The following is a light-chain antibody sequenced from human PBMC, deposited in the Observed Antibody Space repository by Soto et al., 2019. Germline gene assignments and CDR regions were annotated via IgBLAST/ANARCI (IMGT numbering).Light chain of an antibody. CDR3: LLYFGCYVV. CDR2: STD. Sequence: QTVVTQEPSLTVSPGGTVTLTCASSTGAVTSGYSPNWVQPKPGQTPRALIYSTDNKHSWTPARFSGSLLGGKAALTLSGAQPEDEAEYNCLLYFGCYVVFGGGTKLTVL. CDR1: TGAVTSGYS. J-gene: IGLJ2*01. V-gene: IGLV7-43*01.